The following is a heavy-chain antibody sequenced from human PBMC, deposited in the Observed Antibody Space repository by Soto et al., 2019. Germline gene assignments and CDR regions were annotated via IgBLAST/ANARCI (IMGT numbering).Heavy chain of an antibody. CDR1: GFSLSTSGVG. CDR2: IYWNDDK. CDR3: AHTIFGVVTILPFGY. D-gene: IGHD3-3*01. V-gene: IGHV2-5*01. Sequence: QITLKESGHTLVKPTQTLTLTCTFSGFSLSTSGVGVGWIRQPPGKALEWLALIYWNDDKRYSPSLKSRLTITNDTSKKPGVLTMTNIDPVDTATYYGAHTIFGVVTILPFGYWGQGTLVTVSS. J-gene: IGHJ4*02.